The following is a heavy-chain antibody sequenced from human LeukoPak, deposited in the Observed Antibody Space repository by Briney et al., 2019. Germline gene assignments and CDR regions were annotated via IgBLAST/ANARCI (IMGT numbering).Heavy chain of an antibody. V-gene: IGHV4-59*12. CDR1: GSSISNYY. Sequence: SETLSLTCTVSGSSISNYYWSWIRQPPGKGLEWIGYIYYSGSTNYNPSLKSRVTISIDTSKNQFSLKLSSVTAADTAVYYCARDPGYSSSWPYWYFDLWGRGTLVTVSS. CDR3: ARDPGYSSSWPYWYFDL. CDR2: IYYSGST. J-gene: IGHJ2*01. D-gene: IGHD6-13*01.